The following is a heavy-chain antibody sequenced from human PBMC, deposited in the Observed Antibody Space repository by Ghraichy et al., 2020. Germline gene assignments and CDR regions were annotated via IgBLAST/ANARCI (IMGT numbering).Heavy chain of an antibody. J-gene: IGHJ2*01. CDR3: ARERKAQVSVDL. D-gene: IGHD1-14*01. Sequence: SETLSLTCTVSGGSISSSSYYWGWIRQPPGKGLEWIGSIYYSGSTYYNPSLKSRVTISVDTSKNQFSLKLSSVTAADTAVYYCARERKAQVSVDLWGRGTLVTVSS. CDR1: GGSISSSSYY. CDR2: IYYSGST. V-gene: IGHV4-39*07.